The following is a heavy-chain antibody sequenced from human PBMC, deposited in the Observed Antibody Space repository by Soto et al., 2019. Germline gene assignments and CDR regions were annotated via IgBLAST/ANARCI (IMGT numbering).Heavy chain of an antibody. V-gene: IGHV4-38-2*01. D-gene: IGHD2-15*01. CDR3: AIVVVEVPGPIGDFDF. CDR2: IRHDGNI. CDR1: GYSISSGFY. J-gene: IGHJ4*02. Sequence: ETLSLTCGVSGYSISSGFYWGWVRQPPGKGLEWIGSIRHDGNIYYSSSLKSRATISVDTSRNQFSLNLRSVTAADTAVYYCAIVVVEVPGPIGDFDFWGQATLVSGSS.